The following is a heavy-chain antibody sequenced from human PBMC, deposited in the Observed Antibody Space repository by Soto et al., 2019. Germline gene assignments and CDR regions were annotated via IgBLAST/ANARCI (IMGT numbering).Heavy chain of an antibody. D-gene: IGHD3-22*01. Sequence: PGGSRRLSCAASGFTFSLYIMIGVRQAPGKGLEWVASITSSSSYIYYEDSLKGRFTISRDNAKNSLFLQLDSLRAEDTAVYFCVRARSTDSRPDYWGQGTLVTVSS. CDR2: ITSSSSYI. J-gene: IGHJ4*02. CDR3: VRARSTDSRPDY. V-gene: IGHV3-21*01. CDR1: GFTFSLYI.